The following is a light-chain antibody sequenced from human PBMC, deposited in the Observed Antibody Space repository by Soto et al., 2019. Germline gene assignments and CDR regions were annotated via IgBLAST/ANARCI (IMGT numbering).Light chain of an antibody. V-gene: IGKV3-11*01. CDR3: LHRSDWPPGNT. J-gene: IGKJ5*01. CDR1: QSISTY. CDR2: DAS. Sequence: EIVLTQSPATLSLSPGESATPSCRASQSISTYLAWYQQKPGQAPRLLITDASQRATGVPARFSGSGSGTDFTLTISPVEPDDLVIYYCLHRSDWPPGNTFGHGTRLEIK.